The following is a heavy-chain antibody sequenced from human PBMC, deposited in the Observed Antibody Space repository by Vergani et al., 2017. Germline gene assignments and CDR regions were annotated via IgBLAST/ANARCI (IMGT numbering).Heavy chain of an antibody. CDR3: AREDSSGLYGGWFDP. V-gene: IGHV3-74*01. J-gene: IGHJ5*02. CDR2: INSDGSST. D-gene: IGHD3-22*01. Sequence: EVQLVESGGGLVQPGGSLRLSCAASGFTFSSYWMHWVRQAPGKGLVWVSRINSDGSSTSYADSVQGRFTISRDNAKNTLYLQMNSRRADDTAVYYCAREDSSGLYGGWFDPWGQGTLVTVSS. CDR1: GFTFSSYW.